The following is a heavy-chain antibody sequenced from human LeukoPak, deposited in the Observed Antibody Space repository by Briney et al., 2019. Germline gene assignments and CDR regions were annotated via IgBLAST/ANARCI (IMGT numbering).Heavy chain of an antibody. Sequence: ASVKVSCKASGYTFTSYGISWVRQAPGQGLEWMGWMNPNSGNTGYAQKFQGRVTMTRNTSISTAYMELSSLRSEDTAVYYCASQNVDTAMVTWGQGTLVTVSS. CDR3: ASQNVDTAMVT. CDR2: MNPNSGNT. J-gene: IGHJ5*02. V-gene: IGHV1-8*02. D-gene: IGHD5-18*01. CDR1: GYTFTSYG.